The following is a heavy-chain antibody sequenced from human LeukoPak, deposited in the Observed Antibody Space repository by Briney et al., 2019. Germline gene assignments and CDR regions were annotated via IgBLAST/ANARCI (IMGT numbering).Heavy chain of an antibody. V-gene: IGHV1-2*02. Sequence: ASVKVSCKASGYTFTGYHMHWVRQAPGQGLEWMGWINPNSGGTNYAQKFQGRVTMTRDTSIITAYMELSRLRSDDTAVYYCARDGDSSGWYGDGSVDYWGQGTLVTVSS. CDR1: GYTFTGYH. CDR2: INPNSGGT. D-gene: IGHD6-19*01. J-gene: IGHJ4*02. CDR3: ARDGDSSGWYGDGSVDY.